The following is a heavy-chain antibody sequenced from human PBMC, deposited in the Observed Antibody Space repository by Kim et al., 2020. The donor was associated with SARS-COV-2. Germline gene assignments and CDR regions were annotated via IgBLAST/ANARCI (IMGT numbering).Heavy chain of an antibody. J-gene: IGHJ4*02. CDR1: GFTFSSYA. V-gene: IGHV3-30-3*01. D-gene: IGHD3-3*01. CDR2: ISYDGSNK. CDR3: ARVGYYDFWSGYSDDY. Sequence: GGSLRLSCAASGFTFSSYAMHWVRQAPGKGLEWVAVISYDGSNKYYADSVKGRFTISRDNSKNTLYLQMNSLRAEDTAVYYCARVGYYDFWSGYSDDYWGQGTLVTVSS.